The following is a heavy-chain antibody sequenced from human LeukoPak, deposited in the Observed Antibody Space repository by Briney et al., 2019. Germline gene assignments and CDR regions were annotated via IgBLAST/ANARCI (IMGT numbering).Heavy chain of an antibody. Sequence: GGSLRLSCAASGFTFSSYGMHWVRQAPGKGLEWVAVISYDGSNKYYADSVMGRFTISRDNSKNTLYLQMNSLRAEDTAVYYCAKDYYRRFYYFDYWGQGTLVTVSS. V-gene: IGHV3-30*18. D-gene: IGHD3-10*01. CDR2: ISYDGSNK. CDR3: AKDYYRRFYYFDY. CDR1: GFTFSSYG. J-gene: IGHJ4*02.